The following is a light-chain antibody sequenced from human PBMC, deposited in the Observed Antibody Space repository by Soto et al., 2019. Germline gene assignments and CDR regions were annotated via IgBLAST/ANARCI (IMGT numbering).Light chain of an antibody. CDR1: QGVGNN. J-gene: IGKJ1*01. Sequence: EIVMTQSPATLSVSPGERATLSCRASQGVGNNLAWYQQKPGQAPRLLMYGASIRAAGFPARFRGSGSGTEFTLTISSLQSEDFAVYYCQQYKKWPPWTFGQGTKVDIK. CDR3: QQYKKWPPWT. CDR2: GAS. V-gene: IGKV3-15*01.